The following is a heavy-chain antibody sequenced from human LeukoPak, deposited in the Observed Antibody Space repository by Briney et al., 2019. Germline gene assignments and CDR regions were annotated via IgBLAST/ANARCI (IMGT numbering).Heavy chain of an antibody. Sequence: SETLSLICTVSGDSITSYYWTWIRQPPGKGLEWIGYMYHSGTTSNNPSLKSRVTISVDTSKNQCSLKVRSVTAADTAVYYCARGLGWGATIFDYWGQGALVTVSS. CDR1: GDSITSYY. CDR3: ARGLGWGATIFDY. V-gene: IGHV4-59*01. CDR2: MYHSGTT. J-gene: IGHJ4*02. D-gene: IGHD1-26*01.